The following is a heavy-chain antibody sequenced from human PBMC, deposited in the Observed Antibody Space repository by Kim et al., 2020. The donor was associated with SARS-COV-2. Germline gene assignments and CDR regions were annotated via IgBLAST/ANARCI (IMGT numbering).Heavy chain of an antibody. CDR1: GFTFSSYS. V-gene: IGHV3-21*01. CDR2: ISSSSSYI. J-gene: IGHJ4*02. D-gene: IGHD1-26*01. Sequence: GGSLRLSCAASGFTFSSYSMNWVRQAPGKGLEWVSSISSSSSYIYYADSAKGRFTISRDNAKNSLYLQMNSLRAEDTAVYYCATIGGSYSSCWGQGTLVTVSS. CDR3: ATIGGSYSSC.